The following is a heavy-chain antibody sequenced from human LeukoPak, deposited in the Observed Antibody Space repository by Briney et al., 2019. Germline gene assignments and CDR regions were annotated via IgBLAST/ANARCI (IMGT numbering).Heavy chain of an antibody. CDR1: GFTFSSYE. Sequence: GGSLRLSCAASGFTFSSYEMNWVRQAPGRGLEWVSSISRSATTIYYADSVKGRFTISRDNAKNSLYLQMNSLRAEDTAIYYCARGLHSRLYDSSGYYPYWGQGTLVTVSS. CDR3: ARGLHSRLYDSSGYYPY. D-gene: IGHD3-22*01. V-gene: IGHV3-48*03. CDR2: ISRSATTI. J-gene: IGHJ4*02.